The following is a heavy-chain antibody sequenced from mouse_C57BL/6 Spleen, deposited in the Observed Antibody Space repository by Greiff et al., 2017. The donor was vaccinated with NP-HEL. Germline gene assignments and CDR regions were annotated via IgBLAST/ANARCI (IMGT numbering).Heavy chain of an antibody. D-gene: IGHD2-1*01. V-gene: IGHV5-6*01. Sequence: EVQRVESGGDLVKPGGSLKLSCAASGFTFSSYGMSWVRQTPDKRLEWVATISSGGSYTYYPDSVKGRFTISRDNAKNTLYLQMSSLKSEDTAMYYCARHYGNYEDWYFDVWGTGTTVTVSS. CDR2: ISSGGSYT. J-gene: IGHJ1*03. CDR1: GFTFSSYG. CDR3: ARHYGNYEDWYFDV.